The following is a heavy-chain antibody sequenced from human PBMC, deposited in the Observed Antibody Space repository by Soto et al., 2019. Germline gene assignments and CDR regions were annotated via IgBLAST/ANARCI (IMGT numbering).Heavy chain of an antibody. D-gene: IGHD2-2*01. CDR3: ARERCSSTSCYWDYDAFGI. V-gene: IGHV3-33*01. Sequence: GGSLRLSCAASGFNFSSYGMHWVRQDPGKGLEWVAVIWYDGSNKYYADSVKGRFTISRDNSKNTLYLQMNSLRAEDTAVYYCARERCSSTSCYWDYDAFGIWGQGTMVTVSS. CDR2: IWYDGSNK. CDR1: GFNFSSYG. J-gene: IGHJ3*02.